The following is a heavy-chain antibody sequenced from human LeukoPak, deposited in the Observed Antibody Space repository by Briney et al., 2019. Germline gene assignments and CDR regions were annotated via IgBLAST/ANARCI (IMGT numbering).Heavy chain of an antibody. V-gene: IGHV3-23*01. CDR1: GFTFSSYA. J-gene: IGHJ4*02. CDR3: ARARKYYYDSSGYLEN. D-gene: IGHD3-22*01. Sequence: PGGSLRLSCAASGFTFSSYAMSWVRQAPGKGLEWVSVISGSGGSTYYADSVKGRFTISRDNSKNTLDLQMNSLRAEDTAVFYCARARKYYYDSSGYLENWGQGTLVTVSS. CDR2: ISGSGGST.